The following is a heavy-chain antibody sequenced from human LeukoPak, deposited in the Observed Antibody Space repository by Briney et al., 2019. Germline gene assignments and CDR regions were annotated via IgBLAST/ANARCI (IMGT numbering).Heavy chain of an antibody. J-gene: IGHJ3*02. CDR3: ARHSRSGYSDYESAFDI. V-gene: IGHV4-39*01. CDR2: IFYSGST. Sequence: SETLSPTCTVSGGSISSSSFYWDWIRQPPGKGLERIGTIFYSGSTYYNPSLKSRITISVDTSKNQFSLKLSSVTAADTAVYYCARHSRSGYSDYESAFDIWGQGTMVIVSS. CDR1: GGSISSSSFY. D-gene: IGHD5-12*01.